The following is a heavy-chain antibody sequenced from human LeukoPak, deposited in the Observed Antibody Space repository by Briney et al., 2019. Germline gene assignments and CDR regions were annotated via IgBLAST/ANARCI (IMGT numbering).Heavy chain of an antibody. CDR3: ARKSARGGDFDY. D-gene: IGHD3-10*01. CDR1: GGSISSYY. V-gene: IGHV4-59*08. Sequence: SETLSLTCTVSGGSISSYYWSWIRQPPGKGLEWIGNIYYTGSTNYNPSLRSRLTISVDRSKNQFSLKLSSVTATDSAIYYCARKSARGGDFDYWGQGTLVSVSS. CDR2: IYYTGST. J-gene: IGHJ4*02.